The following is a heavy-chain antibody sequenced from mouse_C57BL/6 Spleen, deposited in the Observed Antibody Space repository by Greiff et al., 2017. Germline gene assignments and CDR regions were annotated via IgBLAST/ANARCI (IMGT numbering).Heavy chain of an antibody. D-gene: IGHD1-1*01. CDR2: IHPNSGST. Sequence: QVQLQQSGAELVKPGASVKLSCKASGYTFTSYWMHWVKQRPGQGLEWIGMIHPNSGSTNYNEKFKSKATLTVDKSSSTAYMQLSSLTSEDSAVYYCARWITTVVATGPYAMDYWGQGTSVTVSS. J-gene: IGHJ4*01. CDR1: GYTFTSYW. V-gene: IGHV1-64*01. CDR3: ARWITTVVATGPYAMDY.